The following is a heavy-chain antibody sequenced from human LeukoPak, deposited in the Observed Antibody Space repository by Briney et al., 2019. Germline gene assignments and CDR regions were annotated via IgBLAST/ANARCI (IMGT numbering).Heavy chain of an antibody. CDR1: GGSFSGYY. J-gene: IGHJ4*02. CDR3: ARLKTYYYDSSGPTD. Sequence: SETLSLTCAVYGGSFSGYYWSWIRQPPGKGLEWIGEINHSGSTNYNPSLKSRVTISVDTSKNQFSLKLSSVTAADTAVYYCARLKTYYYDSSGPTDWGQGTLVTVSS. CDR2: INHSGST. D-gene: IGHD3-22*01. V-gene: IGHV4-34*01.